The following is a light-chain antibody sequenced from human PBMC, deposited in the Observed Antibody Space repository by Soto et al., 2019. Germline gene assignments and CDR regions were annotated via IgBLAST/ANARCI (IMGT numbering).Light chain of an antibody. CDR3: AAWDDSLSGVV. V-gene: IGLV1-47*01. J-gene: IGLJ2*01. Sequence: QPVLTQPPSTSETPGQRVTISCSGSSSNIGSNSVYWYQQLPGTAPKPLIYKNDQRPSGVPDRFTGSKSGTSASLAISGLRSEDEADYYCAAWDDSLSGVVFGGGTKVTVL. CDR1: SSNIGSNS. CDR2: KND.